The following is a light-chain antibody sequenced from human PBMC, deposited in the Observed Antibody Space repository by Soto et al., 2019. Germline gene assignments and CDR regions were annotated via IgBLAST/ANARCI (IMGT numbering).Light chain of an antibody. V-gene: IGLV2-23*01. CDR1: SSDVGSYNL. Sequence: QSVLPQPASVSGSPGQSITISCTGTSSDVGSYNLVSWYQQHPGKAPKLMIYEGSKRPSGVSNRFSGSKSGNTASLTISGLQAEDEADYYCCSYAGSSTSVVFGGGTKLTVL. CDR3: CSYAGSSTSVV. CDR2: EGS. J-gene: IGLJ2*01.